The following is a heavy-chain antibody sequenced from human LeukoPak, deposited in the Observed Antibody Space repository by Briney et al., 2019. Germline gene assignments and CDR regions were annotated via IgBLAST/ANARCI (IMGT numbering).Heavy chain of an antibody. CDR1: AFTFSNYA. CDR3: AKDRVIAAGTERATYVLDV. V-gene: IGHV3-23*01. Sequence: GGSLRLSCAASAFTFSNYAMSWVRQAPGKGLEWVSGISFSGGRGYYADSVKGRFTISRDNSKNTLYLQMNSLRVEDTAVYYCAKDRVIAAGTERATYVLDVWGKGTTVTVSS. J-gene: IGHJ6*04. CDR2: ISFSGGRG. D-gene: IGHD6-13*01.